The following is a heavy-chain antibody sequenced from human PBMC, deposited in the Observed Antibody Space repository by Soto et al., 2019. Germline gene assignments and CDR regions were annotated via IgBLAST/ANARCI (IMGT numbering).Heavy chain of an antibody. Sequence: SETLSLTCTVSGDSISSYYWNWIRQPPGKGLEWIGYTYYSGSTDYNPSLKSRVTISVDTSKNQFSLKLTSVTAADTAVYYCARGRGYSGYDLGYWGPGTLVTVS. D-gene: IGHD5-12*01. CDR1: GDSISSYY. J-gene: IGHJ4*02. CDR3: ARGRGYSGYDLGY. V-gene: IGHV4-59*01. CDR2: TYYSGST.